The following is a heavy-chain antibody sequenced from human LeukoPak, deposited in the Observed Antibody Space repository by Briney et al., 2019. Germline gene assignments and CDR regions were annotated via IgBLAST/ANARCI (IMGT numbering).Heavy chain of an antibody. CDR2: IYYSGST. J-gene: IGHJ3*02. CDR1: GGSISSSSYY. CDR3: AGYSSGWNGGADAFDI. D-gene: IGHD6-19*01. V-gene: IGHV4-39*01. Sequence: SETLSLICTVSGGSISSSSYYWGWIRQPPGKGLEWIGSIYYSGSTYYNPSLKSRVTISVDTSKNQFSLKLSSVTAADTAVYYCAGYSSGWNGGADAFDIWGQGTMVTVSS.